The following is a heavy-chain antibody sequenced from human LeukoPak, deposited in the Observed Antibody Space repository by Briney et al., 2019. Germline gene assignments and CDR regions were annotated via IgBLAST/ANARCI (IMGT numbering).Heavy chain of an antibody. CDR3: ASSDYGDYDSLDY. CDR2: IDFNGYT. CDR1: GGSVSSHY. J-gene: IGHJ4*02. Sequence: SETLSLTCTFSGGSVSSHYCTWIRQPPGKRLEWIGYIDFNGYTKYNPSLKSRVTTSVDRAKNQVSLKLTSMTAADTAVYFCASSDYGDYDSLDYWGQGTLVAVSS. V-gene: IGHV4-59*08. D-gene: IGHD4-17*01.